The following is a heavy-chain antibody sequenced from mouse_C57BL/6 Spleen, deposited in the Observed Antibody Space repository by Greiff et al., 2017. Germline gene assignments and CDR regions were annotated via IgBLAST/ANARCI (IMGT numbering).Heavy chain of an antibody. CDR2: INIGNGYT. V-gene: IGHV1-58*01. CDR1: GYTFTSYG. J-gene: IGHJ4*01. Sequence: EVKLQESGAELVRPGSSVKMSCKTSGYTFTSYGINWVKQRPGQGLEWIGYINIGNGYTEYNEKFKGKATLTSDTSSSTAYMQLSSLTSEDSAIYFCARRYYYAMDYWGQGTSVTVSS. CDR3: ARRYYYAMDY. D-gene: IGHD1-1*01.